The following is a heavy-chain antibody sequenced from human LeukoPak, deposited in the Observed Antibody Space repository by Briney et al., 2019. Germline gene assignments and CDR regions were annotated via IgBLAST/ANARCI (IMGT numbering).Heavy chain of an antibody. CDR2: INIKGGST. CDR3: ARAIYGDYASTDYYYYYGLDV. Sequence: GGSLRLSCVASGFTFSTHAMHWVRQAPGKGLEYVSGINIKGGSTYYLNSVKGRFTVSRDNSKYTLFLQMGSLRAEDMAVYYCARAIYGDYASTDYYYYYGLDVWGQGTTVTVSS. V-gene: IGHV3-64*01. CDR1: GFTFSTHA. D-gene: IGHD4-17*01. J-gene: IGHJ6*02.